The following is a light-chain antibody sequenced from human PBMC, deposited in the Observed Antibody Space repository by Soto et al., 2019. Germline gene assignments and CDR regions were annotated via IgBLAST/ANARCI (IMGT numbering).Light chain of an antibody. J-gene: IGLJ1*01. CDR3: SLYTSENTYV. Sequence: QAVVTQPPSASGTPGQRVTISCSGSRSNIGSNPVNWYQQLPGTAPKLIIYEASNRPSGVPDRFSGSKSGNTASLTISGLQAADEADYYCSLYTSENTYVFGTGTKVTVL. CDR1: RSNIGSNP. V-gene: IGLV1-44*01. CDR2: EAS.